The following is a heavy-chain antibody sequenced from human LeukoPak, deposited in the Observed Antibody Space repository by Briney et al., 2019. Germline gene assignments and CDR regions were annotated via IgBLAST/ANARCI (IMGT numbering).Heavy chain of an antibody. D-gene: IGHD2-2*01. Sequence: QPGGSLRLSCAASGFTFNNNAMSWVRQAPGKGLEWVSAINGDGDATEYADSVKGRFTISGDNSKNTLFLQMNSLRPEDTAVYYCARCTASCYANAFDVWGQGTLLTVSS. CDR2: INGDGDAT. V-gene: IGHV3-23*01. J-gene: IGHJ3*01. CDR3: ARCTASCYANAFDV. CDR1: GFTFNNNA.